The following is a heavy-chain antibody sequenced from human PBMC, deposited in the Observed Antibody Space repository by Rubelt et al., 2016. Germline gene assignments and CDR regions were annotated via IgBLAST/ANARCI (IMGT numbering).Heavy chain of an antibody. Sequence: EVQLLESGGGFVQPGGSLRLSCAASGFTFSSFAVSWVRQAPGKGLEWVSSIGSSGGSTYYADSVKGRFAISRDNSKNTRDLEMNSLRAEDTAVYYCARDFGRWGYFDSWGQGLLVTVSS. V-gene: IGHV3-23*01. CDR2: IGSSGGST. D-gene: IGHD7-27*01. J-gene: IGHJ4*02. CDR1: GFTFSSFA. CDR3: ARDFGRWGYFDS.